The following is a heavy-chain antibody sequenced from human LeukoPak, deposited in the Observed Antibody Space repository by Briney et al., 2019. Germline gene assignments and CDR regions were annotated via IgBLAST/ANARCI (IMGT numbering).Heavy chain of an antibody. CDR1: GGSISSSSYY. CDR3: ARLETVNYYYYMDV. V-gene: IGHV4-39*01. Sequence: SETLSLTCTVSGGSISSSSYYWGWIRQPPGKGLEWIGSIYYSGSTYYNPSLKSRVTIPVDTSKNQFSLKLSSVTAADTAVYYCARLETVNYYYYMDVWGKGTTVTISS. J-gene: IGHJ6*03. CDR2: IYYSGST. D-gene: IGHD3-10*01.